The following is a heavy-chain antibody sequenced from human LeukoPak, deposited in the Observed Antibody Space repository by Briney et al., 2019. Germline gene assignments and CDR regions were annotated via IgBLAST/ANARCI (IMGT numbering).Heavy chain of an antibody. V-gene: IGHV1-2*02. J-gene: IGHJ4*02. CDR2: INPNSGGT. Sequence: ASVKVSCKASGYTFTGYYMHWVRQAPGQGLEWMGWINPNSGGTNYAQKFQGRVTMTRDTSISTAYMELSRLRSDDTAVYYCARDYYDSSGYYLDRGQHDYWGQGTLVTVSS. CDR3: ARDYYDSSGYYLDRGQHDY. D-gene: IGHD3-22*01. CDR1: GYTFTGYY.